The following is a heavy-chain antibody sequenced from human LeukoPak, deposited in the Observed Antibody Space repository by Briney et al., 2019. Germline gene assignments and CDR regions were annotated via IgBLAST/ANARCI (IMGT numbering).Heavy chain of an antibody. D-gene: IGHD6-19*01. Sequence: PGGSLRLSCAASGFTFSSYAMSWVRQAPGKGLEWVSAISGSGGSTYYADSVKGRFTISRDNSKNTLYLHMNSLRAEDTAVYYCARQTRIAVAGTTDYWGQGTLVTVSS. CDR1: GFTFSSYA. J-gene: IGHJ4*02. CDR2: ISGSGGST. V-gene: IGHV3-23*01. CDR3: ARQTRIAVAGTTDY.